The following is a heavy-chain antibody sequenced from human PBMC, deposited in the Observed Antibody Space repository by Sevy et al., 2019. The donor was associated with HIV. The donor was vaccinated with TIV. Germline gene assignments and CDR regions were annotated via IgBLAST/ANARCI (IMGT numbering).Heavy chain of an antibody. Sequence: GGPRLSCAASGFTFSSYSMNWVRQAPGKGLEWVSYISSSSSTIYYADSVKGRFTISRDNAKNSLYLQMNSLRAEDTAVYYCARDSIISYYDFWSGPSLDYWGQGTLVTVSS. CDR1: GFTFSSYS. CDR2: ISSSSSTI. CDR3: ARDSIISYYDFWSGPSLDY. J-gene: IGHJ4*02. D-gene: IGHD3-3*01. V-gene: IGHV3-48*01.